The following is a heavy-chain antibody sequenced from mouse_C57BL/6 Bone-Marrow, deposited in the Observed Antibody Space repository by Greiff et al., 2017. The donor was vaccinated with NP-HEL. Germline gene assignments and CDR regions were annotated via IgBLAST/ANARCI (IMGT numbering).Heavy chain of an antibody. CDR1: GFTFSSYG. D-gene: IGHD1-1*01. Sequence: EVHLVESGGDLVKPGGSLKLSCAASGFTFSSYGMSWVRQTPDKRLEWVATISSGGSYTYYPDSVKGRFTISRDNAKNTLYLQMSSLKSEDTAMYYCVYYGSSYHYYYAMDYWGQGTSVTVSS. CDR3: VYYGSSYHYYYAMDY. J-gene: IGHJ4*01. CDR2: ISSGGSYT. V-gene: IGHV5-6*01.